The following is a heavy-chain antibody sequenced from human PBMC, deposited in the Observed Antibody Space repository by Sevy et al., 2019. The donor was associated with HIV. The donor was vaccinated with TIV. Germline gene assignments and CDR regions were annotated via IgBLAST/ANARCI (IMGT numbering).Heavy chain of an antibody. Sequence: GGSLRLSCAASGFTFSSYAMHWVRQAPGKGLEWVAVISYDGSNKYYADSVKGRFTISRDNSKNTLYLQMNSLRAEDTAVYYCARDRGIVGAPQRSRYYFDYWGQGTLVTVSS. CDR3: ARDRGIVGAPQRSRYYFDY. CDR2: ISYDGSNK. D-gene: IGHD1-26*01. CDR1: GFTFSSYA. V-gene: IGHV3-30-3*01. J-gene: IGHJ4*02.